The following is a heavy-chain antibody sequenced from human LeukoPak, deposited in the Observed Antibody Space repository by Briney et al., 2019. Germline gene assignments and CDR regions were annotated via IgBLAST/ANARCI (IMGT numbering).Heavy chain of an antibody. Sequence: PGGSLRLSCAASRFTFSNYAMRCVRQAPGKGLEWVSTISGSGSNTYYADSVKGRFTISRDNSKNTLYLQMNNLRAEDTAVYYCAKTMNFYDNTAVDYWGQGTLVTVSS. D-gene: IGHD3-22*01. CDR2: ISGSGSNT. J-gene: IGHJ4*02. CDR1: RFTFSNYA. V-gene: IGHV3-23*01. CDR3: AKTMNFYDNTAVDY.